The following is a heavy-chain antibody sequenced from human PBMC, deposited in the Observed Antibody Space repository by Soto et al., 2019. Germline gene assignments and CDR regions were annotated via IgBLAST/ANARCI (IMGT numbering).Heavy chain of an antibody. CDR1: GGTFSSYA. Sequence: QVQLVQSGAEVKKPGSSVKVSCKASGGTFSSYAISWVRQAPGQGLEWMGGIIPIFGTANYAQKFQGRVTITADESTSTAYMELSSLRSEETAVHYCARLGSGSYATLYYYYYGMDVWGQGTTVTVSS. CDR3: ARLGSGSYATLYYYYYGMDV. V-gene: IGHV1-69*01. J-gene: IGHJ6*02. CDR2: IIPIFGTA. D-gene: IGHD1-26*01.